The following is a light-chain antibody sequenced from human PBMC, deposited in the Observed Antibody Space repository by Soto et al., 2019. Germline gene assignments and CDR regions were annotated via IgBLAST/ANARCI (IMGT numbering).Light chain of an antibody. Sequence: QSALTQPASVSGSHGQSITISCTGTSSDVGGYNYVSWYQQHPGKAPKLMIYEVSNRPSRVSNRCAGSKSGNTASLTISGLQAEDEADYYCSSYTRSGTSYVFGTGTKLTVL. CDR3: SSYTRSGTSYV. J-gene: IGLJ1*01. CDR2: EVS. CDR1: SSDVGGYNY. V-gene: IGLV2-14*01.